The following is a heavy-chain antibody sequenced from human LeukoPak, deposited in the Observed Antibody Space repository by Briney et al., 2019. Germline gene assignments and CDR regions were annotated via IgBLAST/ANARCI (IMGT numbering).Heavy chain of an antibody. CDR3: ARVSSSWSGSFGY. Sequence: ASVKVSCKAPGYTFTSYAMHWVRQAPGQRLEWMGWINAGNGNTKYSQKFQGRVTITRDTSASTAYMELSSLRAEDTAVYYCARVSSSWSGSFGYWGQGTLVTVSS. CDR1: GYTFTSYA. CDR2: INAGNGNT. J-gene: IGHJ4*02. V-gene: IGHV1-3*01. D-gene: IGHD6-13*01.